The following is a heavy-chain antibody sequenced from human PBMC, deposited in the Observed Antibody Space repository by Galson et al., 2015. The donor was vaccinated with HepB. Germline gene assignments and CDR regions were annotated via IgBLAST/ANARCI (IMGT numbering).Heavy chain of an antibody. Sequence: SVKVPCKASGGTFSSYAISWVRQAPGQGLEWMGGIIPIFGTANYAQKFQGRVTITADESTSTAYMELSSLRSEDTAVYYCATGVPRGYFDYWGQGTLVTVSS. J-gene: IGHJ4*02. D-gene: IGHD7-27*01. CDR2: IIPIFGTA. CDR1: GGTFSSYA. V-gene: IGHV1-69*13. CDR3: ATGVPRGYFDY.